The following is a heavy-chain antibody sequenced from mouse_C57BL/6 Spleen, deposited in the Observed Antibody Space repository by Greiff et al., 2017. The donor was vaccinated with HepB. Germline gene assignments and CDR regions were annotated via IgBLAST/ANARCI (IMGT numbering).Heavy chain of an antibody. J-gene: IGHJ4*01. Sequence: QVQLQQSGAELVKPGASVKLSCKASGYTFTEYTIHWVKQRSGQGLEWIGWFYPGSGSTKYNEKFKDKATLTADKSSSTVYMELSRLTSEDSAVYFCARHEIPYYYGSSSYYYAMDYWGQGTSVTVSS. CDR2: FYPGSGST. CDR1: GYTFTEYT. CDR3: ARHEIPYYYGSSSYYYAMDY. D-gene: IGHD1-1*01. V-gene: IGHV1-62-2*01.